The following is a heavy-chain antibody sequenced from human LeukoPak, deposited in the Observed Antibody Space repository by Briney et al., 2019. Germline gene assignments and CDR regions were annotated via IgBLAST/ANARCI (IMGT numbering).Heavy chain of an antibody. D-gene: IGHD4-17*01. V-gene: IGHV3-23*01. CDR2: ISGSAGST. Sequence: GGSLRLSCAASGFTFSNAWMSWVRQASGKGLEWVSAISGSAGSTYYADSVKGRFTISRDNSKNTLYLQMSSLRAEDTAVYYCAKHYGDYLNAFDIWGQGTMVTVSS. CDR1: GFTFSNAW. CDR3: AKHYGDYLNAFDI. J-gene: IGHJ3*02.